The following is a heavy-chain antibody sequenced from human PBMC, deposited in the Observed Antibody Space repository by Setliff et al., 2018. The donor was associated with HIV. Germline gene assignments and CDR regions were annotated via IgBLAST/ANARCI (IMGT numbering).Heavy chain of an antibody. D-gene: IGHD3-16*01. V-gene: IGHV1-18*01. Sequence: ASVKVSCKASGYTFSSYGFSWVRQAPGQGLEWMGWISGNNGNRNYAQRLQGRVTMTTDTSTGTAYMELRSLRSDDTAVYYCAREGLLGIWGQGTMVTVPS. CDR2: ISGNNGNR. CDR1: GYTFSSYG. J-gene: IGHJ3*02. CDR3: AREGLLGI.